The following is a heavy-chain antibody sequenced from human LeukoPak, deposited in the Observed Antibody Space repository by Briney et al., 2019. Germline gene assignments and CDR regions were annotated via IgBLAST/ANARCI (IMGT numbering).Heavy chain of an antibody. J-gene: IGHJ3*01. Sequence: GGSLRPSCAASGFTSSSYWMSWVRQAPGKGLEWVGNIKQDGSQKYYMDSVKGRVTISRDNAKNSVDLQMNSLRAEDTAVYYCARGNDGFDLWGQGIMVTVSS. CDR1: GFTSSSYW. V-gene: IGHV3-7*04. CDR3: ARGNDGFDL. CDR2: IKQDGSQK.